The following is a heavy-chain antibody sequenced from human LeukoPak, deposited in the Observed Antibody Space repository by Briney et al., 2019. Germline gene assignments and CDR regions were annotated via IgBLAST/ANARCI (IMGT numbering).Heavy chain of an antibody. CDR3: ARDPLDGNVEMATTGDY. J-gene: IGHJ4*02. Sequence: RASVKVSCKASGYTFTGYYMHWVRQAPGQGLEWMGWINPNSGGTNYAQKFQGRVTMTRDTSISTAYMELSRLRSDDTAVYYCARDPLDGNVEMATTGDYWGQGTLVTVSS. D-gene: IGHD5-24*01. CDR2: INPNSGGT. V-gene: IGHV1-2*02. CDR1: GYTFTGYY.